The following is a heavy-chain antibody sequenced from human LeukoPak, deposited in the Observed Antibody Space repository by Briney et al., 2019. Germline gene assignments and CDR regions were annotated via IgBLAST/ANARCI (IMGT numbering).Heavy chain of an antibody. V-gene: IGHV3-15*01. J-gene: IGHJ4*02. D-gene: IGHD3-3*01. Sequence: GGALRLSCAASGFTLSNAWISWVRQGPGNGLEWVGRIKSKTDGGTTDYAAPLKGTLTISRDDSKNTLYLQMNSLKTSATAVYYCSPGGSIFWSGYGYGGHYFDYWGQGTLVTVSS. CDR3: SPGGSIFWSGYGYGGHYFDY. CDR1: GFTLSNAW. CDR2: IKSKTDGGTT.